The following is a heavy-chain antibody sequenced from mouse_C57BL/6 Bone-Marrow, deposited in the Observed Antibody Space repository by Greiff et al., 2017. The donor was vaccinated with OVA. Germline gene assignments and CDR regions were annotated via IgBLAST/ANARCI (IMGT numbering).Heavy chain of an antibody. D-gene: IGHD2-2*01. Sequence: EVNLVESGEGLVKPGGSLKLSCAASGFPFSSYAMSWVRQTPEKRLEWVAYISSGGDYIYYADTVKGRFTISRDNARNTLYLQMSSLKSEDTAMYYCTREGRWLRRFAYWGQGTLVTVSA. J-gene: IGHJ3*01. CDR2: ISSGGDYI. CDR3: TREGRWLRRFAY. V-gene: IGHV5-9-1*02. CDR1: GFPFSSYA.